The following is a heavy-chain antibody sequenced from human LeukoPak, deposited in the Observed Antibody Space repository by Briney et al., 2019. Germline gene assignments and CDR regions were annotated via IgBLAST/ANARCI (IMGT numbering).Heavy chain of an antibody. CDR3: ARSIPRTGTTLN. D-gene: IGHD1-7*01. J-gene: IGHJ4*02. Sequence: SETLSLTCTVSGGSISSYYWSWIRQPPGKGLEWIGYIYYSGSTNYNPSLKSRVTISVDTSKNQFSLKLSSVTAADTAVYYCARSIPRTGTTLNWCQGTPVTVSS. CDR2: IYYSGST. CDR1: GGSISSYY. V-gene: IGHV4-59*01.